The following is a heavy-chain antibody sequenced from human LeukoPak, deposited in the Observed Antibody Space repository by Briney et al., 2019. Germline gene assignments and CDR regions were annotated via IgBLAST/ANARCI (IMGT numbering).Heavy chain of an antibody. CDR3: VKTGSGWYGDY. CDR1: GFSFSAYA. CDR2: IRYDGINK. J-gene: IGHJ4*02. V-gene: IGHV3-30*02. D-gene: IGHD6-13*01. Sequence: GGSLRLSSAASGFSFSAYAMYWVRQAPGKEPEWVALIRYDGINKYYGDSVKGRFTISRDNSKNMLYLQMNSLRAEDTAVYYCVKTGSGWYGDYWGQGARVTVSS.